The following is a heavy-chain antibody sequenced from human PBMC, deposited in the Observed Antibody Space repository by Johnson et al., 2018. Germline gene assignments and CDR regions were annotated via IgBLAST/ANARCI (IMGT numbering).Heavy chain of an antibody. D-gene: IGHD4-17*01. CDR1: GFTFRTKY. Sequence: EVQLVESGGGLVQPGGSLGLPCATSGFTFRTKYLSWVRQAPGKGLELISVIYSDDATYYADSVRGRFTISRDNSKDTLLLQMNSLRTEDTAVYYCAVMGHYGDNGFDIWGQGTMVTVSS. J-gene: IGHJ3*02. V-gene: IGHV3-66*02. CDR2: IYSDDAT. CDR3: AVMGHYGDNGFDI.